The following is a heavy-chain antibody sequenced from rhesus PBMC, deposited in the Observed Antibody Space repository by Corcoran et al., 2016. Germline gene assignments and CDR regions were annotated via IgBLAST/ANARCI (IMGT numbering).Heavy chain of an antibody. D-gene: IGHD2-27*01. Sequence: EVQLVESGGGLVQPGGSLRLSCAASGFTFSNYWMSWVRQAPGKGLEWVGFMQNKAYGGTAAYAESVKGRFTISRDDSKNTLYLQMNSLKTEDTAVYYCTRDVVLDYWGQGVLVTVSS. CDR1: GFTFSNYW. J-gene: IGHJ4*01. V-gene: IGHV3S11*01. CDR3: TRDVVLDY. CDR2: MQNKAYGGTA.